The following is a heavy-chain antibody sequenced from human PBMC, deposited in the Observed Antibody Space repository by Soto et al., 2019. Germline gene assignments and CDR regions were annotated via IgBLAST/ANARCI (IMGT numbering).Heavy chain of an antibody. Sequence: QVQLVQSGAEVKKPGSSVKVSCKTSGVSFNNKGIAGVGRSLELGLEWMGGVSPPFRPSTYARKFQGRISITADASTGTVNMELSSLTSEDTAQYYCARVLYYGSGSYSPYGMDVWGQGTTVTVSS. CDR2: VSPPFRPS. CDR3: ARVLYYGSGSYSPYGMDV. V-gene: IGHV1-69*01. CDR1: GVSFNNKG. J-gene: IGHJ6*02. D-gene: IGHD3-10*01.